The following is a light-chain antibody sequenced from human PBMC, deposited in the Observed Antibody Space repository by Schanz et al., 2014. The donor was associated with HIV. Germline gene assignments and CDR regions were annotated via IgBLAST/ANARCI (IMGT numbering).Light chain of an antibody. J-gene: IGLJ2*01. CDR3: QSYDASLRAVV. CDR2: GNG. CDR1: TSNIGATFH. V-gene: IGLV1-40*01. Sequence: QSVLAQPPSVSGAPGQDVTISCTGTTSNIGATFHVHWYQQLPGKAPKLLISGNGGRPSGVPDRFSVSSSGTSASLVISDLRSEDEADYYCQSYDASLRAVVFGGGTKLTVL.